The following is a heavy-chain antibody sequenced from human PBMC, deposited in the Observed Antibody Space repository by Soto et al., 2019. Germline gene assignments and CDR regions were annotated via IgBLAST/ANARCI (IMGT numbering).Heavy chain of an antibody. Sequence: SVKVSCKASGGTFSSYAISWVRQAPGQGLEWMGGIIPIFGTANYAQKFQGRVTVTADESTSTAYMELSSLRSEDTAVYYCAKESYSSGWPEYHFDYWGQGTLVTVSS. J-gene: IGHJ4*02. CDR1: GGTFSSYA. CDR2: IIPIFGTA. V-gene: IGHV1-69*13. D-gene: IGHD6-19*01. CDR3: AKESYSSGWPEYHFDY.